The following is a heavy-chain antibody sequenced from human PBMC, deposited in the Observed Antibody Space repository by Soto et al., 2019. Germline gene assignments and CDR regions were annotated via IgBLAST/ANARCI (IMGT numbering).Heavy chain of an antibody. V-gene: IGHV1-2*02. Sequence: QVQLVQSGAEVKKPGASVKVSCKASGYTFTGYYMHWVRQAPGQGLEWMGWINPNSGGTNYAQKFQGRVTMTRDTSISTAYMELSRLRSDDTAVYYCERGDSIAVAGPLYYYYYGMDVWGQGTTVTVSS. CDR2: INPNSGGT. CDR1: GYTFTGYY. D-gene: IGHD6-19*01. J-gene: IGHJ6*02. CDR3: ERGDSIAVAGPLYYYYYGMDV.